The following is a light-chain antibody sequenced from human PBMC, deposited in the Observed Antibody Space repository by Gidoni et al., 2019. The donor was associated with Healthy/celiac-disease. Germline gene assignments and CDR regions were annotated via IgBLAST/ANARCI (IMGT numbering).Light chain of an antibody. V-gene: IGKV4-1*01. CDR3: QQYYSTPQT. CDR2: WAS. Sequence: DIVMTQSPDSLAVSLGERATINCKSSQSVLYSSNNKNYVAWYQQKPGQPPNLLIYWASTRASGVPDRFSGSGSGTDVTLTISRLQAEDVAVSSCQQYYSTPQTFGQGTKVEIK. CDR1: QSVLYSSNNKNY. J-gene: IGKJ1*01.